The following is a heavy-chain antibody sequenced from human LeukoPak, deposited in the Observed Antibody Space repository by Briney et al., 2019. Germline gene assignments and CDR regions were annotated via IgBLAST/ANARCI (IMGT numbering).Heavy chain of an antibody. D-gene: IGHD3-22*01. CDR3: ARDLPDSSGYPQNYFDY. V-gene: IGHV1-69*13. CDR2: IIPIFGTA. CDR1: GGTFSSYA. Sequence: GASVKVSCKASGGTFSSYAISWVRQAPGQGLEWMGGIIPIFGTANYAQKIQGRVTITADESTSTAYMKLSSLRSEDTAVYYCARDLPDSSGYPQNYFDYWGQGTLVTVSS. J-gene: IGHJ4*02.